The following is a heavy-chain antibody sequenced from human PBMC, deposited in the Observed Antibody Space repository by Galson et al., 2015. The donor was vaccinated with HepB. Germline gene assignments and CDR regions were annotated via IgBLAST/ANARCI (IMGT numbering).Heavy chain of an antibody. CDR2: MNPNSGNT. V-gene: IGHV1-8*01. Sequence: SVKVSCKASGYTFTSYDINWVRQATGQGLEWMGWMNPNSGNTGYAQKFQGRVTMTRNTSISTAYMELSSLRSEDTAVYYCATHRYYGFGFDPWGQGTLVTVSS. D-gene: IGHD3-10*01. CDR1: GYTFTSYD. CDR3: ATHRYYGFGFDP. J-gene: IGHJ5*02.